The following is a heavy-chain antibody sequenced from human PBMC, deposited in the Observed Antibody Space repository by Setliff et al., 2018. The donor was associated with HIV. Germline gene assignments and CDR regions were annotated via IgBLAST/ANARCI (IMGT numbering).Heavy chain of an antibody. D-gene: IGHD2-21*01. CDR2: IYNSGGT. J-gene: IGHJ4*02. CDR3: ARASRWGSIPFDY. V-gene: IGHV4-31*03. Sequence: KTSETLSLTCTVSGGSISTGGYYWSWIRQHPGKGLEWIGYIYNSGGTYYNPSLKSRITMSIDTSKNQFSLKLNSVTAADTAVYFCARASRWGSIPFDYWGKGTTVTVSS. CDR1: GGSISTGGYY.